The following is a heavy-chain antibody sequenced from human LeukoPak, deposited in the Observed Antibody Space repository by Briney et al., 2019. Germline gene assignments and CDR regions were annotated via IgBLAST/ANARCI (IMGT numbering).Heavy chain of an antibody. Sequence: GGSLRLSCAASGFTFSSYAMSWVRQAPGKGLEWVAFIRFDGSNKYYADSVKGRFTISSDNSKNTLYLQMNSLRAEDTAVCYCAKDFSVYYYDSRVSDYWGQGTLVTVSS. V-gene: IGHV3-30*02. D-gene: IGHD3-22*01. CDR2: IRFDGSNK. CDR3: AKDFSVYYYDSRVSDY. J-gene: IGHJ4*02. CDR1: GFTFSSYA.